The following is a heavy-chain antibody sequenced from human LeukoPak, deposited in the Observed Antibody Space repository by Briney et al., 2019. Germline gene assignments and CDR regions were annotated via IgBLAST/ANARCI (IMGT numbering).Heavy chain of an antibody. D-gene: IGHD6-13*01. Sequence: PSETLSLTCTVSGGSISSYYWSWIRQPPGQGLEWIGYIYYSGSTNYNPSLKSRLTISVDTSKNQFSLELSSVTAADTAVYYCARARIAAAGNNYYYGMDVWGQGTTVTVSS. CDR3: ARARIAAAGNNYYYGMDV. CDR2: IYYSGST. J-gene: IGHJ6*02. V-gene: IGHV4-59*01. CDR1: GGSISSYY.